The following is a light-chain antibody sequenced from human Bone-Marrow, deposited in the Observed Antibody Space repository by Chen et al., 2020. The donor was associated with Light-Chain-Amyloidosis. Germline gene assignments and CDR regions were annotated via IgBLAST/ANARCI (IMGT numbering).Light chain of an antibody. CDR2: ELT. J-gene: IGLJ1*01. V-gene: IGLV2-14*01. Sequence: QSALTQPASVSGSPGQSITISCTGTSSDVGGDNHVSWYQQHPDKAPKLMIYELTNRHSWVTNRFAGPKSDNTISMSISALQTRAEADNFCSAYTITNTRVLGRGTRVTVL. CDR3: SAYTITNTRV. CDR1: SSDVGGDNH.